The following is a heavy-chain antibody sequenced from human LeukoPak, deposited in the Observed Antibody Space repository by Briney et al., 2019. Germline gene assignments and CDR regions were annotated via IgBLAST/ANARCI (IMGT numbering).Heavy chain of an antibody. CDR3: AGSDIVVVPATFNWFDP. J-gene: IGHJ5*02. CDR2: IIPIFGTA. CDR1: GGTFISYA. Sequence: SVKVSFKASGGTFISYAISWVRQAPGQGREWMGGIIPIFGTANYAQKFQGRVTITADESTSTAYMELSSLRSEDTAVYYCAGSDIVVVPATFNWFDPWGQGTLVTVSS. D-gene: IGHD2-2*01. V-gene: IGHV1-69*13.